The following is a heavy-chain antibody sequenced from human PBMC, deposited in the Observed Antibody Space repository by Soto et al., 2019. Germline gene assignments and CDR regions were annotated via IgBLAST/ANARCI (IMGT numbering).Heavy chain of an antibody. V-gene: IGHV4-34*01. CDR2: INHSGST. J-gene: IGHJ3*02. CDR3: ARGRPRARTGDLTDAFDI. CDR1: GGSFSGYY. D-gene: IGHD7-27*01. Sequence: ETLSLTCAVYGGSFSGYYWSWIRQPPGKGLEWIGEINHSGSTNYNPSLKSRVTISVDTSKNQFSLKLSSVTAADTAVYYCARGRPRARTGDLTDAFDIWGQGTMVTVSS.